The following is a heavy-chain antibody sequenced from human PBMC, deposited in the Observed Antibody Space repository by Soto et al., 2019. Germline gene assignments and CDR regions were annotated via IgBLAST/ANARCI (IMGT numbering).Heavy chain of an antibody. Sequence: QVQLVQSGAEVKKPGASVKVSCMTSGYTFTIYDINWVRQASGQGLEGVGGMNTNNGYTAYAPKFQGRVTVTRNTSIRTVYMELSSLRSEDTAVYYCAREWSAAGNYYGMDVWGQGTTVTVSS. V-gene: IGHV1-8*01. J-gene: IGHJ6*02. CDR1: GYTFTIYD. CDR3: AREWSAAGNYYGMDV. CDR2: MNTNNGYT. D-gene: IGHD6-13*01.